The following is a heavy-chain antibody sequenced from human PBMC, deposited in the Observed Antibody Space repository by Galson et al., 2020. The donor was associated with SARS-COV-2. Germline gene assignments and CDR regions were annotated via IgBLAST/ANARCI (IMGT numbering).Heavy chain of an antibody. CDR2: IIPVFAEA. Sequence: ASVKVSCKASGGTFSRLAISWVRQAPGQGLEWMGGIIPVFAEAKYGQKFQGRVTITTDESTTTAYMELSSLRSEDTALYYCATVDYDSSGYFWQSLDRGGGPFDPWGQGTLVTVSS. J-gene: IGHJ5*02. CDR3: ATVDYDSSGYFWQSLDRGGGPFDP. CDR1: GGTFSRLA. D-gene: IGHD3-22*01. V-gene: IGHV1-69*05.